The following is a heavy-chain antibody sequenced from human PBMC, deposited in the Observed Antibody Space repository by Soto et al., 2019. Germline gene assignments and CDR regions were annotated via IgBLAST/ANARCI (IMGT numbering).Heavy chain of an antibody. J-gene: IGHJ6*02. V-gene: IGHV1-8*01. CDR1: GFTFTTYD. Sequence: QVQLVQSGAEVKKPGASVKVSCKASGFTFTTYDIDWVRQASGQGLEWMGWMNPNSGNTGYAQKFQGRITMTRDTSISTVYMELSSLRAEDTAVYYCASADNSGWANGYYDMDVWGQGTTVTVSS. CDR3: ASADNSGWANGYYDMDV. CDR2: MNPNSGNT. D-gene: IGHD6-19*01.